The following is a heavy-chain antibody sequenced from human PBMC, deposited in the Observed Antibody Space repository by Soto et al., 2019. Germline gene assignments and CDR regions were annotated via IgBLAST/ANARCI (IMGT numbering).Heavy chain of an antibody. J-gene: IGHJ6*02. CDR1: GFTFSSYA. V-gene: IGHV3-23*01. D-gene: IGHD1-1*01. CDR3: ANEEPHYYGIDV. CDR2: ISGSGGST. Sequence: GGSMSLSCAASGFTFSSYAMSRVRQAPGKGLEWVSAISGSGGSTYYADSVKGGFTIPRDNSKNTLHLQMNSLRAEDTAVYYCANEEPHYYGIDVWGQGTTVTVSS.